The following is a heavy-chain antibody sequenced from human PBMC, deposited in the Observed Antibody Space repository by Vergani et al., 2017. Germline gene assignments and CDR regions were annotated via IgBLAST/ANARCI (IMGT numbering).Heavy chain of an antibody. CDR2: IGTAGDT. CDR1: GFTFSSYD. D-gene: IGHD1-20*01. Sequence: EVQLVESGGGLVQPGGSLRLSCAASGFTFSSYDMHWVRQATGKGLEWVSAIGTAGDTYYPGSVKGRFTISRDNSKNTLYLQMNSLRAEDTAVYYCAKDRHNWNDFTRDYWGQGTLVTVSS. V-gene: IGHV3-13*01. J-gene: IGHJ4*02. CDR3: AKDRHNWNDFTRDY.